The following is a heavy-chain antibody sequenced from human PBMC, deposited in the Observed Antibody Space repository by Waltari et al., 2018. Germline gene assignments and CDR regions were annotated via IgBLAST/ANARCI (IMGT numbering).Heavy chain of an antibody. CDR3: ARGSRTVADY. D-gene: IGHD4-17*01. CDR2: IYYSGST. J-gene: IGHJ4*02. CDR1: GGSISSHY. Sequence: QVQLQESGPGLVKPSETLSLTCTVSGGSISSHYWSWIRQPPGKGLEWIGYIYYSGSTNCHPSPKDRGNKSVGTAQDQFSPKPGSGDRGETGLYYCARGSRTVADYWGQGTLVTVSS. V-gene: IGHV4-59*11.